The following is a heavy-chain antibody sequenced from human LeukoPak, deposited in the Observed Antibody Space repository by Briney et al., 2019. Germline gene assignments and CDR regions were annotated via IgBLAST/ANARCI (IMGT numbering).Heavy chain of an antibody. CDR1: GFTFSNFW. CDR2: IKHDGSEK. J-gene: IGHJ4*02. D-gene: IGHD6-25*01. Sequence: GGSLRLSCAASGFTFSNFWMSWVRQAPGKGLEWVANIKHDGSEKNYVDSVKGRFTISRDNFENSLYPQMNSLRAEDTAVYYCAKQRDYFDYWGQGALVTVSS. CDR3: AKQRDYFDY. V-gene: IGHV3-7*01.